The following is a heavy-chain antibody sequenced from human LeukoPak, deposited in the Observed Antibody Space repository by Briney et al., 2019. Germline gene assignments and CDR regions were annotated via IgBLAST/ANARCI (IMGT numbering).Heavy chain of an antibody. CDR2: ISYDGRNK. J-gene: IGHJ3*02. CDR3: ARGPGYCSSASCPAPFDI. CDR1: GFTFSSYW. Sequence: GGSLRLSCAASGFTFSSYWMIRVRQAPGKGLEWVAAISYDGRNKDYADSVKGRFTISRDNSKNTLYLQMNNLRAEDTAVFYCARGPGYCSSASCPAPFDIWGQGTMVTVSS. D-gene: IGHD2-2*01. V-gene: IGHV3-30*03.